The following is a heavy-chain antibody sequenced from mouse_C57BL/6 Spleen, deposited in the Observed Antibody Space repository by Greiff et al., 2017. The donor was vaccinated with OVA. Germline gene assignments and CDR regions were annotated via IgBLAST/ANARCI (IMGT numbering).Heavy chain of an antibody. J-gene: IGHJ4*01. CDR3: ARRDYGSKDYAMDY. D-gene: IGHD1-1*01. V-gene: IGHV1-69*01. CDR2: IDPSDSYT. CDR1: GYTFTSYW. Sequence: QVQLQQPGAELVMPGASVKLSCKASGYTFTSYWMHWVKQRPGQGLEWIGEIDPSDSYTNYNQKFKGQSTLTVDKSSSTAYLQLSSLTSEDSAVYYCARRDYGSKDYAMDYWGQGTSVTVSS.